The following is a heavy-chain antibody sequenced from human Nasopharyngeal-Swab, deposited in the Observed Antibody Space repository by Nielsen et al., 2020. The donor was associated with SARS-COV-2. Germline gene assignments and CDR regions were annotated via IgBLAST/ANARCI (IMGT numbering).Heavy chain of an antibody. CDR3: ARDKEAGYYYYYGMDV. V-gene: IGHV1-18*01. D-gene: IGHD6-13*01. Sequence: ASVKVSRKASGYTFTSYGISWVRQAPGQGLEWMGWISAYNGNTNYAQKLQGRVTMTTDTSTSTAYMELRSLRSDDTAVYYCARDKEAGYYYYYGMDVWGQGTTVTVSS. CDR1: GYTFTSYG. J-gene: IGHJ6*02. CDR2: ISAYNGNT.